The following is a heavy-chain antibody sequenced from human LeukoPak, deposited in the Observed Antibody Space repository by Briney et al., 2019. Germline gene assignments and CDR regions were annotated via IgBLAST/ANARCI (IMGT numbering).Heavy chain of an antibody. Sequence: SETLSLTCAVSGYSISSGYYWGWIRQPPGKGLEWIGSIYHSGSTYYNPSLKSRGTISVDTSKNQSSLKLSSVTAADTAVYYCARVGGYDWVLDYWGQGTLVTVSS. CDR2: IYHSGST. J-gene: IGHJ4*02. V-gene: IGHV4-38-2*01. CDR3: ARVGGYDWVLDY. CDR1: GYSISSGYY. D-gene: IGHD5-12*01.